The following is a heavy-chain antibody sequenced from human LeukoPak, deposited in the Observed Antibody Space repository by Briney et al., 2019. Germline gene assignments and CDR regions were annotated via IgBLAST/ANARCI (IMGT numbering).Heavy chain of an antibody. Sequence: GRSLRLSCAASGFTFSSYGMHWVRQAPGKGLEWVAVIWYDGSNKYYADSVKGRFTISRDNSKNTLYLQMNSLRAEDTAVYYCARDKGYYYDSSGIYTSGDAFDIWGQGTMVTVSS. V-gene: IGHV3-33*01. CDR2: IWYDGSNK. D-gene: IGHD3-22*01. CDR1: GFTFSSYG. J-gene: IGHJ3*02. CDR3: ARDKGYYYDSSGIYTSGDAFDI.